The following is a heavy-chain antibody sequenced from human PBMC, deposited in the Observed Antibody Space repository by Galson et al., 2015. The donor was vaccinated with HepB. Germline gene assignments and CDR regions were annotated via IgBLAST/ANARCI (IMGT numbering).Heavy chain of an antibody. Sequence: SLRLSCAASGFTFSSYAMHWVRQAPGKGLEWVAVISYDGSNKYYADSVKGRFTISRDNSKNTLYLQMNSLRAEDTAVYYCARDGSSVAADGPLWYFDLWGRGTLVTVSS. CDR1: GFTFSSYA. J-gene: IGHJ2*01. V-gene: IGHV3-30*04. CDR2: ISYDGSNK. CDR3: ARDGSSVAADGPLWYFDL. D-gene: IGHD6-25*01.